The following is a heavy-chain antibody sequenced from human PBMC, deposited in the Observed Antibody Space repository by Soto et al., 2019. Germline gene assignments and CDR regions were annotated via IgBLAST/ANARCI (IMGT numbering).Heavy chain of an antibody. V-gene: IGHV3-30*18. Sequence: GGSLRLSCVASGFTFSTSVMHWVRQAPGKGLEWMAIISYGGNNKYYADSVKGRFTISRDISESTLYLQMNSLRNEDTAVYYCAKEMFAAAYAATSAFDLWGQGTLVTVSS. CDR1: GFTFSTSV. CDR2: ISYGGNNK. D-gene: IGHD2-8*01. J-gene: IGHJ4*02. CDR3: AKEMFAAAYAATSAFDL.